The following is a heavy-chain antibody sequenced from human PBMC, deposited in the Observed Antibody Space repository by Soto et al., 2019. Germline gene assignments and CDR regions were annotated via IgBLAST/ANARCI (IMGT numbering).Heavy chain of an antibody. J-gene: IGHJ6*02. CDR2: IIPIFGTA. CDR1: GGTFSSYA. Sequence: GASVKVSCKASGGTFSSYAISWVRQAPGQGLEWMGGIIPIFGTANYAQKFQGRVTITADESTSTAYMELSSLRSEDTAVYYCARDQADYDFWSGYWDGMDVWGQGTTVTVSS. D-gene: IGHD3-3*01. CDR3: ARDQADYDFWSGYWDGMDV. V-gene: IGHV1-69*13.